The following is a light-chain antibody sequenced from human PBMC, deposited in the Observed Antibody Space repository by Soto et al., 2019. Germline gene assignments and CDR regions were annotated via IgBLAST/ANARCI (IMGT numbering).Light chain of an antibody. CDR2: DAT. CDR3: HRYDNLPLT. Sequence: DIQMTQSPSSLSASVGDRVTITCQASQDISTYLNWYQQKPGKAPKLLTYDATNLETGVPSIFSGRGSGTDFTFTISRLHPEDIATYYCHRYDNLPLTFGGGTKVEIK. CDR1: QDISTY. V-gene: IGKV1-33*01. J-gene: IGKJ4*01.